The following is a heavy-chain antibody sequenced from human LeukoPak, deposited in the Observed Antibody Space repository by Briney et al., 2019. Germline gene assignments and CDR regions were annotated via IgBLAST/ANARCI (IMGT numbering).Heavy chain of an antibody. CDR2: IYSGGNT. Sequence: PGGSLRLSCAASGFTLSNSWSWVRQAPGKGLEWVSFIYSGGNTHYSDSVKGRFTISRDNSKNTLYLQMNSLRAEDTAIYYCARRAGEYSHPYDYWGQGTLVTVSS. CDR3: ARRAGEYSHPYDY. V-gene: IGHV3-53*01. D-gene: IGHD2-15*01. J-gene: IGHJ4*02. CDR1: GFTLSNS.